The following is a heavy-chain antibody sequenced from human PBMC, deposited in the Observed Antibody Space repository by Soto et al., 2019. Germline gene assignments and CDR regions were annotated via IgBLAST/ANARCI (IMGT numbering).Heavy chain of an antibody. D-gene: IGHD3-3*01. Sequence: SVKVSCKASGGTFSSYASSWVRQAPGQGLEWMGGIIPIFGTANYAQKFQGRVTITADESTSTAYMELSSLRSEDTDVYYCAKAPIRFLEWLPSDCWGRRTLVTVCS. CDR2: IIPIFGTA. CDR1: GGTFSSYA. V-gene: IGHV1-69*13. CDR3: AKAPIRFLEWLPSDC. J-gene: IGHJ4*02.